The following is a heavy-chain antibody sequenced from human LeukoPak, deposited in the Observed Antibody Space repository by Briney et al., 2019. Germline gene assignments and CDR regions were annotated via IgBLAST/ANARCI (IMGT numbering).Heavy chain of an antibody. V-gene: IGHV4-39*01. J-gene: IGHJ5*02. CDR1: GDSISSSAYF. CDR2: ISYTGST. CDR3: ARLRAMVGTFYS. D-gene: IGHD5-18*01. Sequence: PSETLSLTCTVSGDSISSSAYFWAWLRQPPGRGLEWLASISYTGSTYYNPFLKSRLKISVNTSKNQFSLRLSPVTAADTAVYRCARLRAMVGTFYSWGQGALVTASS.